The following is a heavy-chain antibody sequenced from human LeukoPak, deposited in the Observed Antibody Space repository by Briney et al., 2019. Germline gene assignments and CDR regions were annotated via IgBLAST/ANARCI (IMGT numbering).Heavy chain of an antibody. J-gene: IGHJ4*02. V-gene: IGHV4-31*03. CDR1: GGSISSGGYS. Sequence: SQTLSLTCTVSGGSISSGGYSWSWIRQHPGKGLEWIGYIYYSGSTYYNPSLKSRVTISVDTSKNQFSLKLSSVTAADTAVYYCARDARSGYCDYWGQGTLVTVSS. CDR3: ARDARSGYCDY. D-gene: IGHD3-22*01. CDR2: IYYSGST.